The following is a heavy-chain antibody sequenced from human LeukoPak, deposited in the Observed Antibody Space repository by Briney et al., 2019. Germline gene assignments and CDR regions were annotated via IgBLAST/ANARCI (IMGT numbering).Heavy chain of an antibody. V-gene: IGHV3-48*03. Sequence: GGSLRLSCAASGFTFSSYEMNWVRQAPGKGLEWVSYISSSGSTIYYADSVKGRFTISRDNAKNSLYLQMNSLRAEDTAVYYCARVGSSSLYYYYMDVWGKGTTVIISS. CDR2: ISSSGSTI. D-gene: IGHD6-13*01. CDR3: ARVGSSSLYYYYMDV. CDR1: GFTFSSYE. J-gene: IGHJ6*03.